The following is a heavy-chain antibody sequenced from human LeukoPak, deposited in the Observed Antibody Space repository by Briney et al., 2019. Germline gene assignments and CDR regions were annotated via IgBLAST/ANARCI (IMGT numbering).Heavy chain of an antibody. CDR3: ARGVRYFVLDGFDI. D-gene: IGHD3-9*01. J-gene: IGHJ3*02. CDR2: IYTSGST. Sequence: SETLSLTCTVSGGSISSYYWRWIRQPAGKGLEWIGRIYTSGSTNYNPSLKSRVTMSVDTSKNQFSLKLSSVTAADTAVYYCARGVRYFVLDGFDIWGQGTMVTVSS. CDR1: GGSISSYY. V-gene: IGHV4-4*07.